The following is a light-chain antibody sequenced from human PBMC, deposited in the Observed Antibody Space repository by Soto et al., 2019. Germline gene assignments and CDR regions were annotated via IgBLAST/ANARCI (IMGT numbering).Light chain of an antibody. CDR3: QQYDNWPPIT. CDR1: QSIGIS. Sequence: EVVMTQSPATLSVSPGERATLSCRASQSIGISLAWYQQKPGQAPRLLIHAASARATGIPDRFSGSGSGTDFTLTISSLQSEDVAVYYCQQYDNWPPITFGQGTRLEIK. J-gene: IGKJ5*01. CDR2: AAS. V-gene: IGKV3-15*01.